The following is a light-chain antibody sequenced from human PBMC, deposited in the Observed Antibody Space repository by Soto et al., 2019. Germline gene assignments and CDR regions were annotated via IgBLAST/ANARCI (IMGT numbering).Light chain of an antibody. J-gene: IGLJ2*01. CDR3: SSYTSSSTVV. Sequence: QSALTQPASVSGSPGQSITIFCTGTSSDVGDYNYVSWYQQHPGKAPKPMIYEVTNRPSGVSNRFSGSKSGNTASLTISGLQAGDEADYYCSSYTSSSTVVFGGGTKLTVL. CDR1: SSDVGDYNY. CDR2: EVT. V-gene: IGLV2-14*01.